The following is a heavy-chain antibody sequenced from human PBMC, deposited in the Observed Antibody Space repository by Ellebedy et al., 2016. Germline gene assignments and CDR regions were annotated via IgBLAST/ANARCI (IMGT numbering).Heavy chain of an antibody. J-gene: IGHJ6*02. CDR3: ARNGRHDYYGSGSYPPLYYYYGMDV. D-gene: IGHD3-10*01. CDR2: LYYSGSA. CDR1: GASINNSYYY. Sequence: SETLSLTCSVSGASINNSYYYWGWIRQPPGTGLAWIGSLYYSGSAYYNPSLKSRVTISVDTSKNTFSLKLSSVTAADTAVYYCARNGRHDYYGSGSYPPLYYYYGMDVWGQGTTVTVSS. V-gene: IGHV4-39*07.